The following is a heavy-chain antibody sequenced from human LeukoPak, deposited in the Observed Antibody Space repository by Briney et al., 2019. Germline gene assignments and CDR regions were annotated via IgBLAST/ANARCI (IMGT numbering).Heavy chain of an antibody. CDR2: MNPNSGNT. V-gene: IGHV1-8*02. CDR3: ARGSRWVGATAY. J-gene: IGHJ4*02. Sequence: ASVKVSCKASGGTFSSYDINWVRQATGQGLEWMGWMNPNSGNTGYAQKFQGRVTMTRNTSISTAYMELSSLRSEDTAVYYCARGSRWVGATAYWGQGTLVTVSS. CDR1: GGTFSSYD. D-gene: IGHD1-26*01.